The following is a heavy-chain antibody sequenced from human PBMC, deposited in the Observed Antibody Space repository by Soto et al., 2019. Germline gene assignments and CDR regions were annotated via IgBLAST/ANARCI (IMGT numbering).Heavy chain of an antibody. CDR1: GFTFSSYA. J-gene: IGHJ3*02. CDR3: VTHCGGDCSTHAFDI. D-gene: IGHD2-21*02. Sequence: QVQLVESGGGVVQPGRSLRLSCAASGFTFSSYAMHWVRQAPGKGLEWVAVISYDGSNKYYADSVKGRFTISRDNSKNTLYLQMNSLRAEDTAVYYCVTHCGGDCSTHAFDIWGQGTMVTVSS. V-gene: IGHV3-30-3*01. CDR2: ISYDGSNK.